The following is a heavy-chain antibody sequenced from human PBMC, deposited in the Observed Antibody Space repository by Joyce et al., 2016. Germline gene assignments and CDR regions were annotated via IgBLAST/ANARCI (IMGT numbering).Heavy chain of an antibody. D-gene: IGHD4-23*01. Sequence: QVQMVQSGVEVRKPGASVKVSCKTSGHTFPSYAINWVRQATGQGLEWMGWISAYSADTNYAQKCQDRITMTTDTSTNTAYMELKSLRFDDTAVYYCATSPDPTVVTMYFDYWGQGTLVTVSS. CDR3: ATSPDPTVVTMYFDY. J-gene: IGHJ4*02. V-gene: IGHV1-18*01. CDR1: GHTFPSYA. CDR2: ISAYSADT.